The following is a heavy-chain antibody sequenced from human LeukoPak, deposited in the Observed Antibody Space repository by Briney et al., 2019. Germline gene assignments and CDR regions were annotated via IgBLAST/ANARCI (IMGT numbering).Heavy chain of an antibody. CDR2: IKSKTDGGAT. CDR3: TTRASYYDFWKTDY. V-gene: IGHV3-15*01. CDR1: GFTFDEYA. D-gene: IGHD3-3*01. Sequence: KSGGSLRLSCAASGFTFDEYAIHWVRLPPGKGLEWVGRIKSKTDGGATDYAAPVKGRFTISRDDSKNTLYLQMNSLKTEDTAVYYCTTRASYYDFWKTDYWGQGTLVTVSS. J-gene: IGHJ4*02.